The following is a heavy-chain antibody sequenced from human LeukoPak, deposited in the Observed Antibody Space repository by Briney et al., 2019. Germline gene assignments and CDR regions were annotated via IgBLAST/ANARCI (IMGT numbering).Heavy chain of an antibody. D-gene: IGHD2-15*01. Sequence: SETLSLTCNVSGASMSSNYWSWIRQPPGKGLEWIGYIYHSGNTNYSPSLESRVTISVDTSKNEFSLKLSSVTAADTAVYYCASQDCSGGRCYSVPFDYWGQEALVTVSS. J-gene: IGHJ4*02. V-gene: IGHV4-59*01. CDR2: IYHSGNT. CDR3: ASQDCSGGRCYSVPFDY. CDR1: GASMSSNY.